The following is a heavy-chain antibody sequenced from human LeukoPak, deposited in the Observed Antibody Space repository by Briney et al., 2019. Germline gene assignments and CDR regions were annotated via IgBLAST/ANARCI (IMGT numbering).Heavy chain of an antibody. CDR1: GFTFSNAW. Sequence: GGSLRLSCAASGFTFSNAWMSWVRQAPGEGLEWVGRIKSKTDGGTTEYAAPVKGRFTISRDDSKNTLYLQMNSLKTEDTAVYYCTATNDYYDSSGGYYNLNFDYWGQGTLVTVSS. CDR2: IKSKTDGGTT. J-gene: IGHJ4*02. D-gene: IGHD3-22*01. CDR3: TATNDYYDSSGGYYNLNFDY. V-gene: IGHV3-15*01.